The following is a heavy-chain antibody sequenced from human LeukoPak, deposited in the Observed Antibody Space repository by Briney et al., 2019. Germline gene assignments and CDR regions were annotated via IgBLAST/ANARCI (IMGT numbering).Heavy chain of an antibody. CDR3: ARGDTVAARPGRFDY. CDR1: GNSISSGDNY. CDR2: IYTSGST. D-gene: IGHD6-6*01. V-gene: IGHV4-61*02. J-gene: IGHJ4*02. Sequence: SETLSLTCTVSGNSISSGDNYWSWIRQPAGKGLEWIGRIYTSGSTNYNPSLKSRVTISGDTSKNQFSLKLSSVTAADTAVYYCARGDTVAARPGRFDYWGQGTLVTVSS.